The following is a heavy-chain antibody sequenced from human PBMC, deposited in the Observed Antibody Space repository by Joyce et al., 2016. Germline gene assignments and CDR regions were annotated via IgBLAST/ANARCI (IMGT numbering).Heavy chain of an antibody. J-gene: IGHJ4*02. CDR2: ISAYKDNT. CDR3: ARVVTTGVYFDY. Sequence: QVQLVHSGAEVNKPGASVKVSCKASGYTFTYYSISWVRQAPGQGLEWMGWISAYKDNTDSAQKFQGRVTMTTDTSASTVYMELRSLRSDDTAVYYWARVVTTGVYFDYWGQGSLVTVSS. D-gene: IGHD4-23*01. CDR1: GYTFTYYS. V-gene: IGHV1-18*01.